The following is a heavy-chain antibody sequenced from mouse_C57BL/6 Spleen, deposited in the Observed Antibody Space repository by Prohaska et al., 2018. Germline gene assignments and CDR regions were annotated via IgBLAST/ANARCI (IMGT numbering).Heavy chain of an antibody. CDR3: AKHSNWAY. Sequence: EVQLVESGGGLVKPGGSLKLSCAASGFTFSDYGMHWVRQAPEKGLEWVAYSSSGSSTIYYADTVKGRFTISRDNAKNTLFLQMTSLRSEDTAMYYCAKHSNWAYWGQGTLVTVSA. V-gene: IGHV5-17*01. J-gene: IGHJ3*01. CDR1: GFTFSDYG. D-gene: IGHD2-5*01. CDR2: SSSGSSTI.